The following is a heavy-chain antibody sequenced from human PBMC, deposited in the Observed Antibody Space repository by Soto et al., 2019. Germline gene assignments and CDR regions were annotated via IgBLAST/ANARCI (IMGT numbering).Heavy chain of an antibody. CDR1: GGSISSYY. J-gene: IGHJ4*02. CDR3: ARRYGYSFDY. Sequence: PSETLSLTCTVSGGSISSYYWSWTRQPPGKGLEWIGYIYYSGSTNYNPSLKSRVTISVDTSKNQFSLKLSSVTAADTALYYCARRYGYSFDYWGQGALVTVSS. V-gene: IGHV4-59*08. CDR2: IYYSGST. D-gene: IGHD1-1*01.